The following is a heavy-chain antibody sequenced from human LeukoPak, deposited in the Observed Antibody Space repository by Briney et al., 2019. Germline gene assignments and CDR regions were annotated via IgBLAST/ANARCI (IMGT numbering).Heavy chain of an antibody. D-gene: IGHD4-23*01. CDR2: SNSDGSTT. Sequence: TGGSLRLSCAASGFTFRTYWMHWVRQAPGKGLVWVSHSNSDGSTTSYADSVKGRFTISRDSAKNTLYLQMNSLRAEDTAVYYCARDLKGPVNDVFDIWGQGTMVTVSS. CDR1: GFTFRTYW. J-gene: IGHJ3*02. CDR3: ARDLKGPVNDVFDI. V-gene: IGHV3-74*01.